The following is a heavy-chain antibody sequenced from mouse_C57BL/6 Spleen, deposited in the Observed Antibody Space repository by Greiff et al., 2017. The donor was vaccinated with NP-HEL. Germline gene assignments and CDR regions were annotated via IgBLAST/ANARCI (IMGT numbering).Heavy chain of an antibody. V-gene: IGHV5-4*01. J-gene: IGHJ1*03. D-gene: IGHD2-10*02. CDR2: ISDGGSYT. CDR1: GFTFSSYA. CDR3: AREGMVKGYFDV. Sequence: EVKLVESGGGLVKPGGSLKLSCAASGFTFSSYAMSWVRQTPEKRLEWVATISDGGSYTYYPDNVKGRFTISRDNAKNNLYLQMSHLKSEDTAMYYCAREGMVKGYFDVWGTGTTVTVSS.